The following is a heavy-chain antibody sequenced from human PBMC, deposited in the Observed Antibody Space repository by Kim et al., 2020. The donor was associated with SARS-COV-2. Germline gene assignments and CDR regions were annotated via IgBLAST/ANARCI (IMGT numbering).Heavy chain of an antibody. Sequence: SVKVSCKASGCTFSSYAISWVRQAPGQGLEWMGGIIPIFGTANYAQKFQGRVTITADESTSTAYMELSSLRSEDTAVYYCAREKTSDEDGYHGDACDIWGRETMLSLSS. V-gene: IGHV1-69*13. CDR3: AREKTSDEDGYHGDACDI. CDR2: IIPIFGTA. D-gene: IGHD5-12*01. J-gene: IGHJ3*02. CDR1: GCTFSSYA.